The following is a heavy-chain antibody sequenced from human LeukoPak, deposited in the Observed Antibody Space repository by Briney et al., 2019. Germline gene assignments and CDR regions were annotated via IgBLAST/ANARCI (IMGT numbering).Heavy chain of an antibody. CDR3: ARDIAGVYEKVGLRLY. Sequence: PGGSLRLSCAASGFTFSSYWMSWVRQAPGKGLEWVANIKQDGSEKYYVDSVKGRFTISRDNAKNSLYLQMNSLRAEDTAVYYCARDIAGVYEKVGLRLYWGQGTLVTVSS. CDR1: GFTFSSYW. V-gene: IGHV3-7*01. CDR2: IKQDGSEK. D-gene: IGHD5-12*01. J-gene: IGHJ4*02.